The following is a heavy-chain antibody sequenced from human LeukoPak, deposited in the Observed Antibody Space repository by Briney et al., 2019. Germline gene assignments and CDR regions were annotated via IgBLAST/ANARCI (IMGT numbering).Heavy chain of an antibody. V-gene: IGHV1-2*04. J-gene: IGHJ5*02. Sequence: ASVKVSCKASGYTFTGYYMHWVRQAPGQGLEWMGWINPNSGGTTYAQKFQGWVTMTRDTSISTAYMELSSLRSEDTAVYYCARGLPTPPYYDFWSGYYTGSWYNWFDPWGQGTLVTVSS. CDR2: INPNSGGT. CDR3: ARGLPTPPYYDFWSGYYTGSWYNWFDP. CDR1: GYTFTGYY. D-gene: IGHD3-3*01.